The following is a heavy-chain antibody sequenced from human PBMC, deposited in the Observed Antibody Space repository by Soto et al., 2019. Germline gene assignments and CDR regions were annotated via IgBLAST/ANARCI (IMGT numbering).Heavy chain of an antibody. CDR2: ISAYNGNT. J-gene: IGHJ6*02. V-gene: IGHV1-18*01. CDR3: ARDLWARRTYYYGMDV. Sequence: QVQLVQSGAEVKKPGASVKVSCKASGYTFTSYGISWVRQAPGQGLEWMGWISAYNGNTNYAQKPQGRVTMTTDTSTSTAYMELRSLRSDDTAVYYWARDLWARRTYYYGMDVWGQGTTVTVSS. D-gene: IGHD3-10*01. CDR1: GYTFTSYG.